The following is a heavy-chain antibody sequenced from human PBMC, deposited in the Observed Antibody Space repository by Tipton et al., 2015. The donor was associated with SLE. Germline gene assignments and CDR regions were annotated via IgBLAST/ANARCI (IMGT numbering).Heavy chain of an antibody. Sequence: SLRLSCGTSGFIFNNYGMLWVRQAPGKGLEWVAIISYDGTNQYYADSVKGRFTISRDNAKNTLYLQMNSLRADDTAVYYCARDMSSDRDNWWGEFDYWGQGTLVTVSS. CDR3: ARDMSSDRDNWWGEFDY. CDR2: ISYDGTNQ. CDR1: GFIFNNYG. V-gene: IGHV3-33*05. D-gene: IGHD3-16*01. J-gene: IGHJ4*02.